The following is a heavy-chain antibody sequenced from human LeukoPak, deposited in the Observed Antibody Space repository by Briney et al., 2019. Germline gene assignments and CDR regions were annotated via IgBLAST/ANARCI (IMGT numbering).Heavy chain of an antibody. J-gene: IGHJ4*02. CDR1: GGSFSGHY. V-gene: IGHV4-34*01. CDR2: INDGGST. CDR3: ARGRYVTTRGGAAAGFLDY. D-gene: IGHD6-13*01. Sequence: SETLSLTCAVSGGSFSGHYWNWIRQPPGKGLEWIGEINDGGSTNYNPSLKSRVTISVDTSQNQFSLRLSSVTAADTAVYYCARGRYVTTRGGAAAGFLDYWGQGTLVTVST.